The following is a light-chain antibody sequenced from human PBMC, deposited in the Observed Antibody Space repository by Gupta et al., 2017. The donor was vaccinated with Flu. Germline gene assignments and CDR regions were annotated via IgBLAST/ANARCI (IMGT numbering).Light chain of an antibody. CDR1: SSNFGAGYD. CDR2: DNN. J-gene: IGLJ3*02. V-gene: IGLV1-40*01. CDR3: QSYDSSLSGWV. Sequence: QSVLTQPPSVSGAPGQRVTIPCPGSSSNFGAGYDVHWYQQLPGTAPTLLIYDNNNRPSGVPDRFSGSKSGTSASLAITGLQAEDEADYYCQSYDSSLSGWVFGGGTKLTVL.